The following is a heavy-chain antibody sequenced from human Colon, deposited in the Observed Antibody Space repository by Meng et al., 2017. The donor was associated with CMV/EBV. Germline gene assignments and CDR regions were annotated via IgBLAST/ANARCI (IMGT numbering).Heavy chain of an antibody. CDR2: MTGAAGST. D-gene: IGHD4-17*01. V-gene: IGHV3-23*01. CDR1: GFSFTDYA. CDR3: AKGNLGNGDLDY. J-gene: IGHJ4*02. Sequence: GESLKISCAASGFSFTDYAMSWVRQAPGKGLEWVSTMTGAAGSTYYADSVRGRLTISRDTPKNTLFLQMNNVIGDDTAIYYCAKGNLGNGDLDYWGQGTLVTVSS.